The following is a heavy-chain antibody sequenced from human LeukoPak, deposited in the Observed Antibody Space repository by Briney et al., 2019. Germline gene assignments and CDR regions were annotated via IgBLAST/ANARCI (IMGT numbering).Heavy chain of an antibody. V-gene: IGHV1-8*01. J-gene: IGHJ6*03. D-gene: IGHD3-22*01. Sequence: ASVKVSCKASGYTFTSYDINWVRQATGQGLEWMGWMNPNSGNTGYAQKFQGRVTMTRNTSISTAYMELSSLRSDDTAVYYCARVPTERYYYDSSGYYNYYYYMDVWGKGTTVTVSS. CDR2: MNPNSGNT. CDR3: ARVPTERYYYDSSGYYNYYYYMDV. CDR1: GYTFTSYD.